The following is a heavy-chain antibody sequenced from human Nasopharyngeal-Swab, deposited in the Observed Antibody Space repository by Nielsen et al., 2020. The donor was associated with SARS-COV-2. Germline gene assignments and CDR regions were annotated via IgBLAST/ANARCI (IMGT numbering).Heavy chain of an antibody. CDR1: GYTFTNYG. V-gene: IGHV1-18*04. D-gene: IGHD3-10*01. Sequence: ASVKVSCKASGYTFTNYGISWVRQSPGQGLEWMGWISAYNGNTNYAQKLQGRVTMTTDTSTSTAYMELRSLRSDDTAVYYCARKLGFGESPGWFDPWGQGTRVTVSS. J-gene: IGHJ5*02. CDR3: ARKLGFGESPGWFDP. CDR2: ISAYNGNT.